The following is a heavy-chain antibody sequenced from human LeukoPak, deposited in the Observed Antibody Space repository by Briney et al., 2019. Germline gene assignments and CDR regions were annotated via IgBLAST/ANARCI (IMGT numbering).Heavy chain of an antibody. CDR3: TRGEYDILTGYSGIFDY. J-gene: IGHJ4*02. D-gene: IGHD3-9*01. CDR2: IRSKAYGGAT. Sequence: GGSLRLSCTASGFTFGDYAMSWFRQALGKGLEWVGFIRSKAYGGATEYAASVKGRFTISRDDSKSIAYLQMNSLKTEDTAVYYCTRGEYDILTGYSGIFDYWGQGTLVTVSS. CDR1: GFTFGDYA. V-gene: IGHV3-49*03.